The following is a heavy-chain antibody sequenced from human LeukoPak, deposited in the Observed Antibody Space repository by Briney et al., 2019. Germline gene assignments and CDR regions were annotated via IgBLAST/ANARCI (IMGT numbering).Heavy chain of an antibody. Sequence: ASVKVSCKTSGYTFTGYYMHWVRQAPGQGLEWMGWISVYNGNTNYAQKLQGRVTMTTDTSTSTAYMELGSLRSDDTAVYYCARHLSHYYDTSGYSDFWGQGTLVTVSS. CDR1: GYTFTGYY. D-gene: IGHD3-22*01. CDR3: ARHLSHYYDTSGYSDF. V-gene: IGHV1-18*04. J-gene: IGHJ4*02. CDR2: ISVYNGNT.